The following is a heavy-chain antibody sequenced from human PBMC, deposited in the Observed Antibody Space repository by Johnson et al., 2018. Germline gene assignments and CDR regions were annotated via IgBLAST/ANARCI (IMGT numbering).Heavy chain of an antibody. CDR2: IQSKTDGGAA. CDR3: TTDLAHSSNFDGFDP. Sequence: RQGPGKGLEWVGRIQSKTDGGAADYTAPVKGRFTISRDDSKNTLYIQRNSLKTEDTAVYHCTTDLAHSSNFDGFDPLGQGTMVHVSS. D-gene: IGHD6-13*01. V-gene: IGHV3-15*07. J-gene: IGHJ3*01.